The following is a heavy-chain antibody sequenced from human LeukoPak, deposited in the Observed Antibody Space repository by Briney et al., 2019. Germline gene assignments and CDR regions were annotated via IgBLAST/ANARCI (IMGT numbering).Heavy chain of an antibody. J-gene: IGHJ4*02. CDR3: AFSGGSSGWYIPYYFDY. V-gene: IGHV3-20*04. Sequence: GGSLRLSCAASGFTFSSYWMSWVRQAPGKGLEWVSGINWNGGSTGYADSVKGRFTISRDNAKNSLYLQMNGLRAEDTALYYCAFSGGSSGWYIPYYFDYWGQGTLVTVSS. CDR1: GFTFSSYW. CDR2: INWNGGST. D-gene: IGHD6-19*01.